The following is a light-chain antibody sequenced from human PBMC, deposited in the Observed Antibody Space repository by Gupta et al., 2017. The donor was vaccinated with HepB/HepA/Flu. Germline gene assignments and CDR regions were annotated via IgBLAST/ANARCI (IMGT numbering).Light chain of an antibody. J-gene: IGLJ1*01. CDR2: EGY. Sequence: QSALTQPPSVSGSPGQSITVSCTGSSADIGRYDYVSWYQQYPGKAPKLILSEGYNRPSGSSARFFGAKSGNTASLTISGLQAEDEADYYCSSHGSTTVFGSGTNVIVL. V-gene: IGLV2-14*01. CDR1: SADIGRYDY. CDR3: SSHGSTTV.